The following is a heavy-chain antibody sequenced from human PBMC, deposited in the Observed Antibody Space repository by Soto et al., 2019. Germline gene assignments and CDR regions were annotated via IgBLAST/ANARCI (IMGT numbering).Heavy chain of an antibody. CDR2: FDPEDGET. D-gene: IGHD5-12*01. CDR1: GYTLTELS. CDR3: ATDRSGYSGYGYDY. V-gene: IGHV1-24*01. Sequence: EASVKVSCKVSGYTLTELSMHWVRQAPGKGLEWMGGFDPEDGETIYAQKFQGRVTMTEDTSTDTAYMELSSLRSEDTAVYYCATDRSGYSGYGYDYWGQGTLVTVSS. J-gene: IGHJ4*02.